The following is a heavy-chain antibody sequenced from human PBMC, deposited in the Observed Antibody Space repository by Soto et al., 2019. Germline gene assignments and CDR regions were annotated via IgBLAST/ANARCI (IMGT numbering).Heavy chain of an antibody. Sequence: QVQLVESGGGVVQPGRSLRLSCAASGFTFSSYSMSWVRQAPGKGLEWVAATSYDGSNKYYADSVKGRFTVSRDNSKNTLDLQIDALRAEDTALYFCAGVYYGGDSVSSCWGQGTLVTVSS. CDR2: TSYDGSNK. D-gene: IGHD3-3*01. V-gene: IGHV3-30-3*01. CDR3: AGVYYGGDSVSSC. CDR1: GFTFSSYS. J-gene: IGHJ1*01.